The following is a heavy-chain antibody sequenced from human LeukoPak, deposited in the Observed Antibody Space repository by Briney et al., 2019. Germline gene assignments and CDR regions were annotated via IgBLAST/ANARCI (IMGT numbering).Heavy chain of an antibody. CDR3: AKGERITMIVVVPSDAFDI. Sequence: SGGSLRLSCAASGFTFSSYVMHWVRQAPGKGLEWVAIISYDGSNEYYADSVKGRFTISRDNSKNTLYLQMNSLRAEDTAVYYCAKGERITMIVVVPSDAFDIWGQGTMVTVSS. CDR2: ISYDGSNE. CDR1: GFTFSSYV. J-gene: IGHJ3*02. D-gene: IGHD3-22*01. V-gene: IGHV3-30*04.